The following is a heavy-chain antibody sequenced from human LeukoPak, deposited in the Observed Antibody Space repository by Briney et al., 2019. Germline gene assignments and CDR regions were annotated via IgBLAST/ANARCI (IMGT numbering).Heavy chain of an antibody. CDR3: AREGSRWVDFEF. Sequence: NPSETLSLTCTVSGGSISSYYWSWIRQPPGKGLEWIGYVYNRGSTNYNPSLKSRVTISVDTSKNQVSLKLSSVTAADTAVYYCAREGSRWVDFEFWGQGTLVTVSS. V-gene: IGHV4-59*01. CDR1: GGSISSYY. CDR2: VYNRGST. D-gene: IGHD1-26*01. J-gene: IGHJ4*02.